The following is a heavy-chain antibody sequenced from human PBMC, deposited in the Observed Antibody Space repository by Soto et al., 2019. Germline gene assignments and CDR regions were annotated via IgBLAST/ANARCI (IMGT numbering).Heavy chain of an antibody. CDR1: GFPFGPFY. CDR2: IKGDGTTT. CDR3: ARDRGYPDSFDI. Sequence: EVQLVESGGGLVQPGESLRLSCAASGFPFGPFYMHWVRQAPGKGLEWVSHIKGDGTTTVYADSVKGRFTISRDNAKNTLYLQMTSLRAEDTAVYYCARDRGYPDSFDIWGQGTMVTVSS. V-gene: IGHV3-74*01. D-gene: IGHD2-15*01. J-gene: IGHJ3*02.